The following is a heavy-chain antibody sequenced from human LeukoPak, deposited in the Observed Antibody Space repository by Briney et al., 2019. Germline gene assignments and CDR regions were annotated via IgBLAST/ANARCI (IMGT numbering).Heavy chain of an antibody. CDR1: GGSLKSNSYY. V-gene: IGHV4-39*01. J-gene: IGHJ4*02. D-gene: IGHD1-26*01. CDR3: ASHSGSYYFLDY. Sequence: TSETLSLTCTVSGGSLKSNSYYWGWIRQPPGKGLEWIGSIYYSGSTSYNPSLKSRVTISVDTPKNQFSLNLSSVTAADTAVYYCASHSGSYYFLDYWGQGTLVTVSS. CDR2: IYYSGST.